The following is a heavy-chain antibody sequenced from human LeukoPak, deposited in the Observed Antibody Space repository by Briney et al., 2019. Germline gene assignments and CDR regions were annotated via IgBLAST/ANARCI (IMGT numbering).Heavy chain of an antibody. CDR1: GYSISSGYY. J-gene: IGHJ4*02. Sequence: SETLSLTCAVSGYSISSGYYWGWIRQSPGKGLEWIGSVYHSGSTYYNPSLKSRVTISIDTSKNQFSLKLTSVTAADTAVYYCARVGSGYGRNFDYWGQGTLVTVSP. CDR3: ARVGSGYGRNFDY. V-gene: IGHV4-38-2*01. CDR2: VYHSGST. D-gene: IGHD5-12*01.